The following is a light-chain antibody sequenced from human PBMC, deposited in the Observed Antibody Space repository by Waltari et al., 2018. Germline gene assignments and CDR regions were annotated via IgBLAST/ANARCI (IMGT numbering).Light chain of an antibody. J-gene: IGLJ3*02. CDR1: SGSLSTTSY. CDR2: KAN. Sequence: QTVVTQEPSLSVSPGGTVTLTCALSSGSLSTTSYATWYQQTPGQAPRTPVYKANARSSAVPVRFSGSILGNTAALTITGAQADDESDYYCALYMGSGIWVFGGGTRLTVL. CDR3: ALYMGSGIWV. V-gene: IGLV8-61*01.